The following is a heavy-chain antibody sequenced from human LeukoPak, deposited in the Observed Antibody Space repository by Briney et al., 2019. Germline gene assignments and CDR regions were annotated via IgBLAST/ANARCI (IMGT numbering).Heavy chain of an antibody. CDR2: IYSGGST. V-gene: IGHV3-53*01. CDR3: AREGSWSRRYYFDY. CDR1: GFTVSSNY. Sequence: RGSLRLSCAASGFTVSSNYMSWVRQAPGKGLEWVSVIYSGGSTYYADSVKGRFTISRDNSKNTLYLQMNSLRAEDTAVYYCAREGSWSRRYYFDYWGQGTLVTVSS. J-gene: IGHJ4*02. D-gene: IGHD6-13*01.